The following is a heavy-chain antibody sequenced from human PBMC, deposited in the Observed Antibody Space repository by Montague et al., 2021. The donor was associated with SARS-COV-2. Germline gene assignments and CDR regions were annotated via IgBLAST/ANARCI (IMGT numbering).Heavy chain of an antibody. CDR2: LYYTGST. CDR1: GGSISSSSYY. CDR3: ARTFLEATMFPPHAFDI. J-gene: IGHJ3*02. D-gene: IGHD3-10*02. Sequence: SETLSLTCTVSGGSISSSSYYWGWIRQPPGKGLEWIGSLYYTGSTYYNPSLKSRVTISVDTSKNQFSLKLSSVTAADTAVYYCARTFLEATMFPPHAFDIWGQGTLVTVSS. V-gene: IGHV4-39*01.